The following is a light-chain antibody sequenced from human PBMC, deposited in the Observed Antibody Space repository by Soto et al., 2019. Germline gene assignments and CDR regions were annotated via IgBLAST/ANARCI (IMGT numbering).Light chain of an antibody. J-gene: IGKJ1*01. Sequence: EIVLTQSPATLSLSPGERATLSCRASQSVSSYLAWYQQKPGQAPRLLIYDASNRATGIPARFSGSGSGTDFTLTIRSLEPEDFAVYYCRQRSNWPPTWTFGQGTKVEIK. CDR1: QSVSSY. V-gene: IGKV3-11*01. CDR2: DAS. CDR3: RQRSNWPPTWT.